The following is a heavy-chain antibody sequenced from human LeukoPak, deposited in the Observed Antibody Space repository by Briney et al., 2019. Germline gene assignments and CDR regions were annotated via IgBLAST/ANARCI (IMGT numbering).Heavy chain of an antibody. V-gene: IGHV3-15*01. CDR2: IKSKTDGGTT. CDR3: TIPPMYYYGSGSSGY. D-gene: IGHD3-10*01. CDR1: GFTFSSYS. Sequence: GGSLRLSCAASGFTFSSYSMNWVRQAPGKGLEWVGRIKSKTDGGTTDYAAPVKGRFTISRDDSKNTLYLQMNSLKTEDTAVYYCTIPPMYYYGSGSSGYWGQGTLVTVSS. J-gene: IGHJ4*02.